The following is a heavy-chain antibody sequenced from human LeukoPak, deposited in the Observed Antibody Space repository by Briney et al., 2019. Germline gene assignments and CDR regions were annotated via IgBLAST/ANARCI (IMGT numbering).Heavy chain of an antibody. CDR1: GGSFNYYY. CDR2: INHSGST. D-gene: IGHD1-26*01. Sequence: SETLSLTCAVYGGSFNYYYWSWIRQPPGKGLEWIGEINHSGSTNYNPSFKSRVTMSEDASKKQFSLKLSSVSAADTAVYYCARFRSGSYYEDYFDYWGQGTLVTVSS. CDR3: ARFRSGSYYEDYFDY. V-gene: IGHV4-34*01. J-gene: IGHJ4*02.